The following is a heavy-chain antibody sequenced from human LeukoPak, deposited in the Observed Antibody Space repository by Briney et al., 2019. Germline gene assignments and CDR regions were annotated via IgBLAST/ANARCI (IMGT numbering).Heavy chain of an antibody. CDR2: IYCGGST. Sequence: PGGSLRLSCAASGFTVSSNYMSWVRQAPGKGLEWVAVIYCGGSTYYADSVKGRFTIYRDNSKNTLYLQLNSLRAEDTAVYYCARPKFAQQLGDYWGQGTLVTVSS. V-gene: IGHV3-66*04. J-gene: IGHJ4*02. CDR1: GFTVSSNY. CDR3: ARPKFAQQLGDY. D-gene: IGHD6-13*01.